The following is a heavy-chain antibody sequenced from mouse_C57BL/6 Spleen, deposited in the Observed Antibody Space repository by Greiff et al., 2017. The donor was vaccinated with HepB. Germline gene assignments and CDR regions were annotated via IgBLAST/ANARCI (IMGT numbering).Heavy chain of an antibody. CDR2: ISSGGSYT. V-gene: IGHV5-6*02. CDR1: GFTFSSYG. CDR3: ATLSTMITTRDFDY. J-gene: IGHJ2*01. Sequence: EVKLVESGGDLVKPGGSLKLSCAASGFTFSSYGMSWVRQTPDKRLEWVATISSGGSYTYYPDSVKGRFTISRDNAKNTLYLQMSSLKSEDTAMYYCATLSTMITTRDFDYWGQGTTLTVSS. D-gene: IGHD2-4*01.